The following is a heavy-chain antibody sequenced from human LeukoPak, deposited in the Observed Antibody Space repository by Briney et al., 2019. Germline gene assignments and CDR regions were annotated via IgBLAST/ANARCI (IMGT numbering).Heavy chain of an antibody. CDR3: ARDPLSVLRYFDWLHGPIDY. V-gene: IGHV1-8*01. CDR2: MNPNSGNT. J-gene: IGHJ4*02. Sequence: ASVKVSCKASGYTLTGYDINWVRQATGQGLEWMGWMNPNSGNTGYAQKFQGRVTMTRNTSISTAYMELSSLRSEDTAVYYCARDPLSVLRYFDWLHGPIDYWGQGTLVTVSS. D-gene: IGHD3-9*01. CDR1: GYTLTGYD.